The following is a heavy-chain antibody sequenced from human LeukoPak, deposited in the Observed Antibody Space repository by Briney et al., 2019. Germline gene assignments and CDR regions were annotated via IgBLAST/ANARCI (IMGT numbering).Heavy chain of an antibody. CDR1: GYTFTSYY. J-gene: IGHJ4*02. V-gene: IGHV1-46*01. CDR3: ARDGYNRQDLDY. CDR2: TNPSGGGT. Sequence: ASVKVSCKASGYTFTSYYLHWVRQAPGQGLEWMGITNPSGGGTTYAQKFQGRVTMTSDTSTSTVYMELSSLTSEDTAIYYCARDGYNRQDLDYWGQGTLVTVSS. D-gene: IGHD5-24*01.